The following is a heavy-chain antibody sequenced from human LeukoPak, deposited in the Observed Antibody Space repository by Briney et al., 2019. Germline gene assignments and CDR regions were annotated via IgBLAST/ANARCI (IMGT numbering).Heavy chain of an antibody. V-gene: IGHV3-30*18. Sequence: GGPLRLSCAASGFTFSKYGMYWVRQAPGKGLEWVTSISYDGNDKYYGDSVKGRFTISRDNSKNTLYLQMNSLRPEDTAVYYCAKDAIIVATIREIDSWGQGTLVTVSS. CDR1: GFTFSKYG. D-gene: IGHD5-12*01. J-gene: IGHJ4*02. CDR2: ISYDGNDK. CDR3: AKDAIIVATIREIDS.